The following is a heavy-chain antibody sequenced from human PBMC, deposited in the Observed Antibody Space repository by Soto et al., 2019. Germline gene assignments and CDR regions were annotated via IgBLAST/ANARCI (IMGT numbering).Heavy chain of an antibody. CDR2: ISYDGSNK. J-gene: IGHJ6*02. D-gene: IGHD6-19*01. CDR1: GFTFSSYG. Sequence: LRLSCAASGFTFSSYGMHWVRQAPGKGLEWVAVISYDGSNKYYADSVKGRFTISRDNSKNTLYLQMNSLRAEDTAVYYCAKEVAVAGIYYYGMDVWGQGTTVTVSS. CDR3: AKEVAVAGIYYYGMDV. V-gene: IGHV3-30*18.